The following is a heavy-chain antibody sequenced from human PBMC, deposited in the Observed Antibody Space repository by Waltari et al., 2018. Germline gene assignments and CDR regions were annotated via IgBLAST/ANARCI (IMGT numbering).Heavy chain of an antibody. V-gene: IGHV4-34*01. CDR1: GGSFSGYY. CDR2: INHIGST. CDR3: ARGRHVWGSYRAGYFDY. Sequence: QVQLQQWGAGLLKPSETLSITCAVDGGSFSGYYWRWIRQPPGKGLEWIGEINHIGSTNYNPSLKSRVTISVDTSKNQFSLKLSSVTAADTAVYYCARGRHVWGSYRAGYFDYWGQGTLVTVSS. D-gene: IGHD3-16*02. J-gene: IGHJ4*02.